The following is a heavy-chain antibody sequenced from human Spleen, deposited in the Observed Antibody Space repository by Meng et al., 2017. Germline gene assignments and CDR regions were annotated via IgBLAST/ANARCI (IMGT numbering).Heavy chain of an antibody. CDR2: ISGSGGST. D-gene: IGHD1-26*01. V-gene: IGHV3-23*04. J-gene: IGHJ4*02. CDR1: GFTFSSYA. Sequence: EGQRGEAGGGLGQAGGSLSLSCAASGFTFSSYAMSWVRQAPGKGLEWVSDISGSGGSTYYGDSVKGRHTISRDNSKNTLYLQMSSLRAEDTAVYYCARDQWELLNNDYWGQGTLVTVSS. CDR3: ARDQWELLNNDY.